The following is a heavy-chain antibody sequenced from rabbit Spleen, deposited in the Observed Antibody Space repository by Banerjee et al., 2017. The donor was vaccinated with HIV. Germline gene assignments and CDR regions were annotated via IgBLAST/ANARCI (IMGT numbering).Heavy chain of an antibody. J-gene: IGHJ4*01. Sequence: QEQLEESGGGLVKPEGSLTLTCKASGFSFSNKAVMCWVRQAPGKGLEWIACIYSSGTTYYASWAKGRFTISKTSSTTVTLQMTSLTAADTATYFCASGADYAYGGYDLWGPGTLVTVS. V-gene: IGHV1S45*01. CDR3: ASGADYAYGGYDL. D-gene: IGHD6-1*01. CDR1: GFSFSNKAV. CDR2: IYSSGTT.